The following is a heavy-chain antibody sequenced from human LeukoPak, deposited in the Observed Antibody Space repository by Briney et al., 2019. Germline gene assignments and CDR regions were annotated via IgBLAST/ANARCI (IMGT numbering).Heavy chain of an antibody. Sequence: PGGSLRLSCTTSGFTFSDFYMSWIRQAPGKGLEWVSYISSSGNAIYSADSVKGRFTISRDNAKNSLYLQMNSLRAEDTAVYYCARDLRRLTYFDFWGQGTLVTVSP. D-gene: IGHD6-25*01. CDR2: ISSSGNAI. V-gene: IGHV3-11*01. CDR3: ARDLRRLTYFDF. J-gene: IGHJ4*02. CDR1: GFTFSDFY.